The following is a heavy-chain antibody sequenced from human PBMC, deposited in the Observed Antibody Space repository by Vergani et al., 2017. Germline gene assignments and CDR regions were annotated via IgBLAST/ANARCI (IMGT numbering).Heavy chain of an antibody. CDR1: GGSISSYY. V-gene: IGHV4-59*01. CDR3: ARGSITMVRGVIPAFDI. CDR2: IYYSGST. Sequence: QVQLQESGPGLVKPSETLSLTCTVSGGSISSYYWRWIRQPPGKGLEWIGYIYYSGSTNYNPSLKSRVTISVDTSKNQFSLKLSSVTAADTAVYYCARGSITMVRGVIPAFDIWGQGTMVTVSS. D-gene: IGHD3-10*01. J-gene: IGHJ3*02.